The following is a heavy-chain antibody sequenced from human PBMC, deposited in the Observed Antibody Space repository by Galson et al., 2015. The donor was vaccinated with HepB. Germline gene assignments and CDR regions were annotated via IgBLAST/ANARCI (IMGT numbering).Heavy chain of an antibody. D-gene: IGHD6-6*01. CDR1: GGTFSSYA. CDR2: IIPIFGIA. Sequence: SVKVSCKASGGTFSSYAISWVRQAPGQGLEWMGGIIPIFGIANYAQKFQGRVTITADESASTAYMELSSLRSEDTAVYYCARSVYSSSSTSYFDYWGQGTLVTVSS. V-gene: IGHV1-69*13. CDR3: ARSVYSSSSTSYFDY. J-gene: IGHJ4*02.